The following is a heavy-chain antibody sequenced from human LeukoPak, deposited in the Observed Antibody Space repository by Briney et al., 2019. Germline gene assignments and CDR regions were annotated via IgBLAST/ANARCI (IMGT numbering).Heavy chain of an antibody. CDR2: FDPEDGET. CDR3: ATGPDYYDSSALNS. Sequence: ASVKVSCKVSGYTLTELSMHWVRQAPGKGLEWMGGFDPEDGETIYAQKFQGRVTMTEDTSTDTAYMELSSLRSEDTAVYYCATGPDYYDSSALNSWGQGPLVTVSS. J-gene: IGHJ4*02. V-gene: IGHV1-24*01. D-gene: IGHD3-22*01. CDR1: GYTLTELS.